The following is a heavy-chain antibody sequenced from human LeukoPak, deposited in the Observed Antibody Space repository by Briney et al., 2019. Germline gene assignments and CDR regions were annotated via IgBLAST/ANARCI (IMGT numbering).Heavy chain of an antibody. J-gene: IGHJ6*03. D-gene: IGHD6-19*01. Sequence: GGSLRLSCAASGFTFSSYWMHWVRQAPGKGLVWVSRINTDGTSTTYADSVKGRLTISRDNAKNTLYLQINSLRAEDTAVYYCARGRAAVAGYYMDVWGKGTTVTVSS. V-gene: IGHV3-74*01. CDR2: INTDGTST. CDR3: ARGRAAVAGYYMDV. CDR1: GFTFSSYW.